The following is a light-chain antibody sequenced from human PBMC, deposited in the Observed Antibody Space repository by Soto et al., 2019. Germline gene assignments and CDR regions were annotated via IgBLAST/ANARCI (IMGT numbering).Light chain of an antibody. V-gene: IGKV1-6*01. J-gene: IGKJ4*01. CDR3: LQDNSNPLT. CDR2: HVS. CDR1: QGVGND. Sequence: AIQMTQSPSSLSASVGDTVTITCRASQGVGNDLGWYQQKPGKAPKLRIYHVSTLHSGVSSRFSGSGSGTYFTLTISSLQPEDFATYYCLQDNSNPLTFGGGTKVAIK.